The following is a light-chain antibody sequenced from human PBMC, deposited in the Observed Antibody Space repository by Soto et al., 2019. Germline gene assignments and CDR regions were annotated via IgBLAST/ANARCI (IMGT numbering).Light chain of an antibody. J-gene: IGLJ2*01. Sequence: QLVLTQSPSASASLGASVKLTCTLSSGHSSYAIAWHQQQPEKGPRYLMKLNSDGSHNKGDGIPDRFSGSSSGAERYLTISSLQSDDEADYYCQNWDTGIRVVFGGGTKLTVL. CDR1: SGHSSYA. V-gene: IGLV4-69*01. CDR2: LNSDGSH. CDR3: QNWDTGIRVV.